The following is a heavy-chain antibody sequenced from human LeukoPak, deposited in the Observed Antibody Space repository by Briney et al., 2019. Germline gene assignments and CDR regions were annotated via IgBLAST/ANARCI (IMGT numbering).Heavy chain of an antibody. CDR3: ARGTLAYCGGDCYRADY. Sequence: GGSLRLSCAASGFTFSTYSMNRVGGSPGNRVRSGSCFSSSSSTIYYADSVKGRFTISRDNAKNSLYLQMNSLRAEDTAVYYCARGTLAYCGGDCYRADYWGQGTLVTVSS. D-gene: IGHD2-21*01. CDR2: FSSSSSTI. CDR1: GFTFSTYS. V-gene: IGHV3-48*01. J-gene: IGHJ4*02.